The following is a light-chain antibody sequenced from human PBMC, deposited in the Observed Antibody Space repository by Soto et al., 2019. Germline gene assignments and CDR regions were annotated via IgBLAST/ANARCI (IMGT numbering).Light chain of an antibody. CDR3: QQRRNWLT. J-gene: IGKJ4*01. V-gene: IGKV3-11*01. CDR2: DAS. CDR1: QSVSTY. Sequence: EIVLTQSPATLSLSPGERATLSCRARQSVSTYFAWYQQKPGQAPRLLIYDASSRATGIPARFSGSGSVTDFTLAISSLGPEDFAVYYCQQRRNWLTFGGGTKVDIK.